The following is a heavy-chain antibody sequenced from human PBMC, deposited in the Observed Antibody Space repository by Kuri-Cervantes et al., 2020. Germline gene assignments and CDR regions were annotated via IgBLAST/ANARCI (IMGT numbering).Heavy chain of an antibody. CDR1: GFTFSSYA. V-gene: IGHV3-23*01. CDR3: VKAVSSTSWYKFDF. D-gene: IGHD6-13*01. CDR2: ISGSGGST. J-gene: IGHJ4*02. Sequence: GGSLRLSCAASGFTFSSYAMSWVRQAPGKGLEWVPAISGSGGSTYYADSVKGRFTISRDNSKNTLSLQMNSLRDEDTAIYYCVKAVSSTSWYKFDFWGQGILVTVSS.